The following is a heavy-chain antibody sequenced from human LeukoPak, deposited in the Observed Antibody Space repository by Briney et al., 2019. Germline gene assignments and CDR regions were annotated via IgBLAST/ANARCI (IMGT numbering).Heavy chain of an antibody. V-gene: IGHV3-23*01. Sequence: ETLSLTCAVYGGSFSGYYWSWVRQAPGKGLEWVSAISGSGGSTYYADSVKGRFTISRDNSKNTLYLQMNSLRAEDTAVYYCAKEVALQYYFDYWGQGTLVTVSS. CDR1: GGSFSGYY. CDR2: ISGSGGST. D-gene: IGHD2-15*01. J-gene: IGHJ4*02. CDR3: AKEVALQYYFDY.